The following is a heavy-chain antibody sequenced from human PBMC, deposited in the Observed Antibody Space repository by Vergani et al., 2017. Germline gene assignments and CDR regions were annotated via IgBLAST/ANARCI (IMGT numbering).Heavy chain of an antibody. J-gene: IGHJ3*02. CDR1: GFTFSSYG. Sequence: QVQLVESGGGVVQPGRSLRLSCAASGFTFSSYGMHWVRQAPGKGLEWVAVIWYDGSNKYYADSVKGRFTISRDNSKNTLYLQMNSLRAEDTAVYYCARDNQGRFRRRNRVPGAFDIWGQGTMVTVSS. CDR3: ARDNQGRFRRRNRVPGAFDI. V-gene: IGHV3-33*01. D-gene: IGHD1-14*01. CDR2: IWYDGSNK.